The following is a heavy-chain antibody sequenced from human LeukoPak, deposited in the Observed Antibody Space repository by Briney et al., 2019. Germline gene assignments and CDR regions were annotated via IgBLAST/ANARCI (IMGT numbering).Heavy chain of an antibody. J-gene: IGHJ6*02. V-gene: IGHV1-46*01. CDR2: INPSGGST. CDR1: GYTFTSYY. D-gene: IGHD2-15*01. Sequence: GASVNVSCKASGYTFTSYYMHWVRQAPGQGLEWMGIINPSGGSTSYAQKFQGRVTITRDTSASTAYMELSSLRSEDTAVYYCASYCSGGSCLGYYYYGMDVWGQGTTVTVSS. CDR3: ASYCSGGSCLGYYYYGMDV.